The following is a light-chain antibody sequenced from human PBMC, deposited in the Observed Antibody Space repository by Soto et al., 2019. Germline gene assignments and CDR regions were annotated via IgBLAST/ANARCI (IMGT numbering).Light chain of an antibody. CDR1: SSNIGAGYD. CDR3: QSYDTSLNGWV. V-gene: IGLV1-40*01. Sequence: QSVLTQPPSVSGAPGQRVTISCTGSSSNIGAGYDVHWYQQLPGTAPKVLIYGNSNRPSGVPDRFSGSKSGTSASLAITGLQAEEEADYYCQSYDTSLNGWVFGGGTKLTVL. CDR2: GNS. J-gene: IGLJ3*02.